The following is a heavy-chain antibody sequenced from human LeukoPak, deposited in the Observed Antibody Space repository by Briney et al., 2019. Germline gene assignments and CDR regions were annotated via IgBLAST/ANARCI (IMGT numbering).Heavy chain of an antibody. V-gene: IGHV4-34*01. CDR2: INHSGST. D-gene: IGHD2-21*02. Sequence: SETLSLTCAVDGGSFSGYYWSWLRQPPGKGLEWIGEINHSGSTNYNPSLKSRVTISVDTSKSQFSLKLSSVTAADTAVYYCARSKVPATGNWFDPWGQGTLVTVSS. J-gene: IGHJ5*02. CDR1: GGSFSGYY. CDR3: ARSKVPATGNWFDP.